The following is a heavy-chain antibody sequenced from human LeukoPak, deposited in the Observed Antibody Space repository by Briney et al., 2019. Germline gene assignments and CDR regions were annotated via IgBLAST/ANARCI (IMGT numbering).Heavy chain of an antibody. Sequence: SETLSLTCAVYGGSFSGYYWSWIRQPPGKGLEWIGEINHSGSTNYNPSLKSRVTISVDTSKNQFSLKLSSVTAADTAVYYCARRRYYYDSSGYYPYYFDYWGQGTLVTVSS. CDR1: GGSFSGYY. V-gene: IGHV4-34*01. D-gene: IGHD3-22*01. J-gene: IGHJ4*02. CDR2: INHSGST. CDR3: ARRRYYYDSSGYYPYYFDY.